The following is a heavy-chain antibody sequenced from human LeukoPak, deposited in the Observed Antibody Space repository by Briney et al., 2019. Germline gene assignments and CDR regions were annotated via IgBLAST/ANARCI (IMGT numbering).Heavy chain of an antibody. CDR1: GFTFSSYA. Sequence: GGSLRLSCAASGFTFSSYAMNWVRQAPGKGLEWVSAISSSGGSTYYADSVKGRFTISRGNSKNTLYLQMNSLRAEDAAVYYCAKATGEVRGVSNCLDPWGQGTLVTVSS. V-gene: IGHV3-23*01. J-gene: IGHJ5*02. D-gene: IGHD3-10*01. CDR3: AKATGEVRGVSNCLDP. CDR2: ISSSGGST.